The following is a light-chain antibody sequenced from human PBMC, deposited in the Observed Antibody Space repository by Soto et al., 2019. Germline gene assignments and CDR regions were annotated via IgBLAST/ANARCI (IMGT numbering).Light chain of an antibody. V-gene: IGKV3-11*01. CDR1: QSVSSY. CDR3: QQRSNWPYT. J-gene: IGKJ2*01. CDR2: DAS. Sequence: IVLTQSPATLSLSPGERATLSCRASQSVSSYLAWHQQRPGQAPRLLIYDASNRATGIPARFSGSGSGTDFTLTISSLEPEDFAVYYCQQRSNWPYTFGQGTKLEIK.